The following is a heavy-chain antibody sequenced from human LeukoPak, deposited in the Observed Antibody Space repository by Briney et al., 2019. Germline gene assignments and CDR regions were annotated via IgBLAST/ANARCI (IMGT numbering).Heavy chain of an antibody. Sequence: PGGSLRLSCAASGFTFSSYAMTWVRQAPGKGVEWVSGISGSGGSTYYADCVKGRFTISRDSSKNTLFLQMNSLRAEDTAVYYCAKGLVAAGKGKYYFDYWGQGTLVTVSS. D-gene: IGHD6-13*01. CDR1: GFTFSSYA. J-gene: IGHJ4*02. V-gene: IGHV3-23*01. CDR3: AKGLVAAGKGKYYFDY. CDR2: ISGSGGST.